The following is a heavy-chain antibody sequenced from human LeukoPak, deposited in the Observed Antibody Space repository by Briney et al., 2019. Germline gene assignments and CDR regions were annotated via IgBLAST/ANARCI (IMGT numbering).Heavy chain of an antibody. CDR1: GFTFSDFH. V-gene: IGHV3-11*01. CDR2: ISGSAGTT. J-gene: IGHJ4*02. Sequence: GGSLRLSCAASGFTFSDFHMSWIRQAPGKGLEWGSYISGSAGTTYYAGSVKGRFTSSRENAKNSLYLQMNSLRAEDTAVYYCAREGSSRWFVNSWGQGPLVTVSS. D-gene: IGHD6-13*01. CDR3: AREGSSRWFVNS.